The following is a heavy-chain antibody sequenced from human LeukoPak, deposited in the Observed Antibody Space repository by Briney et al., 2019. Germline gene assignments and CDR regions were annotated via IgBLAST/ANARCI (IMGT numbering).Heavy chain of an antibody. CDR1: GGTFSSYA. D-gene: IGHD6-6*01. CDR2: IIPIFGTA. Sequence: SVKVSCKASGGTFSSYAIRWVRQAPGQGLEWMGGIIPIFGTANYAQKFQGRVTITADESTNTAYMELSSLRSEDTAVYYCARETEYSSSSDYYYYMDVWGKGTTVTVSS. J-gene: IGHJ6*03. V-gene: IGHV1-69*13. CDR3: ARETEYSSSSDYYYYMDV.